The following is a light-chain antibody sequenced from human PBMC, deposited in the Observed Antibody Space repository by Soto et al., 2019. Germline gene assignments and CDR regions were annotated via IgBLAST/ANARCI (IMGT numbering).Light chain of an antibody. CDR3: NSYTSSSTYV. CDR2: DVS. Sequence: QSALTQPASVSGSPGQSITISCTGTSSDVGGYNYVYWYQQHPGKAPKLVIYDVSNRPSGVSNRFSGSKSGNTASLTSSGLQAEDEADYYCNSYTSSSTYVFGTGTKVPAL. V-gene: IGLV2-14*01. CDR1: SSDVGGYNY. J-gene: IGLJ1*01.